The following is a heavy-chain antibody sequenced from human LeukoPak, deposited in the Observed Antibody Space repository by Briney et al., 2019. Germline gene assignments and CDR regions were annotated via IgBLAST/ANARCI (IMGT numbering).Heavy chain of an antibody. J-gene: IGHJ5*02. CDR1: GFTFSSYE. CDR3: ARGHSSSWYRLGWFDP. D-gene: IGHD6-13*01. CDR2: ISSSGSTI. Sequence: PGGSLRLSCAASGFTFSSYEMNWVRQAPGKGLEWVSYISSSGSTIYYADSVKGRFTISRDNAKNSLYLQMNSPRAEDTAVYYCARGHSSSWYRLGWFDPWGQGTLVTVSS. V-gene: IGHV3-48*03.